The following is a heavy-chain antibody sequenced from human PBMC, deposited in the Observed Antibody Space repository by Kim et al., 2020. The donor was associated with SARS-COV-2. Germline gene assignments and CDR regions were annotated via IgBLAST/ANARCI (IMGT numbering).Heavy chain of an antibody. CDR3: ARLGAYEPYYYYGMDV. J-gene: IGHJ6*02. D-gene: IGHD3-10*01. Sequence: SLKSRVTISVDTSKNQFSRKLSSVTAADTAVYYCARLGAYEPYYYYGMDVWGQGTTVTVSS. V-gene: IGHV4-61*07.